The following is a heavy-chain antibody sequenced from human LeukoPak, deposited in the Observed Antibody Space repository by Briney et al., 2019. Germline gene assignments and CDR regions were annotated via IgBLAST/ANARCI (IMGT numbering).Heavy chain of an antibody. CDR2: INPNSGGT. D-gene: IGHD6-13*01. CDR1: GYTFTGYY. J-gene: IGHJ4*02. CDR3: ARDRRFGYSSSWYWFDY. V-gene: IGHV1-2*02. Sequence: ASVKVSCKASGYTFTGYYMHWVRQAPGQGLEWMGWINPNSGGTNYAQKFQGRVTMTRDTSISTAYMELSRLRSDDTAVYYCARDRRFGYSSSWYWFDYWGQGTLVTVSS.